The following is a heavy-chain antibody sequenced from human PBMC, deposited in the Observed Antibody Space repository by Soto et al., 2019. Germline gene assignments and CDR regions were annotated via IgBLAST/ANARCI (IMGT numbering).Heavy chain of an antibody. CDR1: RFTFSSYS. V-gene: IGHV3-21*01. CDR3: ARDKDGYFDY. CDR2: ISSSSSYI. Sequence: EVQLVESGGGLVKPGGSLRLSCAASRFTFSSYSMNWVRQAPGKGLEWVSSISSSSSYIYYADSVKGRFTISRDNAKNSLYLQMNSLRAEDTAVYYCARDKDGYFDYWGQGTLVTVSS. J-gene: IGHJ4*02.